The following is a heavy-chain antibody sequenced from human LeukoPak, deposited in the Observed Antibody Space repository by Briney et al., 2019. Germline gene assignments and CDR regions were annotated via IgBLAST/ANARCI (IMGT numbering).Heavy chain of an antibody. J-gene: IGHJ6*02. Sequence: PGGSLRLSCAGSGFTFSRYAMSWVRQAPGKGLEWVSVISGTGSDTYYADSVKGRFTISRDNSKNTLYLQMNSLRAEDTAVYYCARDPGGITMVRGEVLNGMDVWGQGTTVTVSS. V-gene: IGHV3-23*01. CDR3: ARDPGGITMVRGEVLNGMDV. CDR1: GFTFSRYA. CDR2: ISGTGSDT. D-gene: IGHD3-10*01.